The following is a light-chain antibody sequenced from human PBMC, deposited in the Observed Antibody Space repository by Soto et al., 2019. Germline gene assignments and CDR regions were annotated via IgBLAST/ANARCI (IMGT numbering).Light chain of an antibody. Sequence: EIVLTQSPATLSLSPGERATLSCRASQSVSSYLAWYQQKPGQAPRLLIYDASNRATGIPARFSGSGSGTDFTLTISRLEPEYFAVYYCQQRCNWPLTFGQGTKVEI. J-gene: IGKJ1*01. CDR3: QQRCNWPLT. CDR1: QSVSSY. CDR2: DAS. V-gene: IGKV3-11*01.